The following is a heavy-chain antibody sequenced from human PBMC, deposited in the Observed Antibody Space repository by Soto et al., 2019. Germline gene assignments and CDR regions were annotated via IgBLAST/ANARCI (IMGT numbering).Heavy chain of an antibody. CDR2: ISGSGGST. CDR3: AKADIAAAGCYPFDY. Sequence: PGGALRLSCAASGFTFSSYAMSWVRQAPGKGLEWVSAISGSGGSTYYADSVKGRFTISRDNSKNPLYLQMNSLRAEDTAVYYCAKADIAAAGCYPFDYWGQGTLVTVSS. J-gene: IGHJ4*02. D-gene: IGHD6-13*01. V-gene: IGHV3-23*01. CDR1: GFTFSSYA.